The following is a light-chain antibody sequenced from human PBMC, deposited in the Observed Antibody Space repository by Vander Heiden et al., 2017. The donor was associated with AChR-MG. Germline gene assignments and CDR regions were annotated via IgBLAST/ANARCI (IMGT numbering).Light chain of an antibody. J-gene: IGKJ1*01. CDR2: AAS. Sequence: DIQMTQSPSPLSASVGDRVTIPCRASQSISSYLNWYQQKPGKAPELLIYAASSLQSGVPSRFSGSGSGTDFTLTISSLQPEDFATYYCQQSYSTPWTFGQGTKVEIK. V-gene: IGKV1-39*01. CDR3: QQSYSTPWT. CDR1: QSISSY.